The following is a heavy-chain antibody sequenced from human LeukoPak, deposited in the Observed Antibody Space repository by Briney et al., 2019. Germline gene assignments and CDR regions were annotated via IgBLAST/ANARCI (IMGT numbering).Heavy chain of an antibody. V-gene: IGHV1-46*01. Sequence: GASVKLSCTASGYTFGNYYMNWVRQAPGQGLEWMGIINPTSGNTDYAQIFQGRVTMTRDTSTGTVYMELSSLRSEDTAVYYCASHKTQPLGTLNYYYTMDVWGKGTAVTVSS. D-gene: IGHD2-2*01. CDR2: INPTSGNT. CDR1: GYTFGNYY. CDR3: ASHKTQPLGTLNYYYTMDV. J-gene: IGHJ6*03.